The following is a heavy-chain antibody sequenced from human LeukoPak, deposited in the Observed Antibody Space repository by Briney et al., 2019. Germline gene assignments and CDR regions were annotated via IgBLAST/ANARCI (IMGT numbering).Heavy chain of an antibody. V-gene: IGHV3-30*18. CDR1: GFTFSSYG. J-gene: IGHJ4*02. D-gene: IGHD3-9*01. CDR3: AKDLTYYDILTGYSH. Sequence: GRSLRLSCAASGFTFSSYGMRWVRQAPGKGLEWVAVISYDGSNKYYADSVKGRFTISRDNSKNTLYLQMNSLRAEDTAVYYCAKDLTYYDILTGYSHWGQGTLVTVSS. CDR2: ISYDGSNK.